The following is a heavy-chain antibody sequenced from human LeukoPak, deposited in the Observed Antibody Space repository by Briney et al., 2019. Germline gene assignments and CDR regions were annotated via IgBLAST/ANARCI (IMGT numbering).Heavy chain of an antibody. D-gene: IGHD1-26*01. V-gene: IGHV4-61*02. J-gene: IGHJ4*02. CDR2: IYTSGST. Sequence: SQTLSLTCTVSGGSISSGSYYWSWIRQPAGKGLEWIGRIYTSGSTDYNPSLKSRGTISVDTSKNQFSLKLSSVTAADTAVYYCARSSPVGATFYFDYWGQGTLVTVSS. CDR3: ARSSPVGATFYFDY. CDR1: GGSISSGSYY.